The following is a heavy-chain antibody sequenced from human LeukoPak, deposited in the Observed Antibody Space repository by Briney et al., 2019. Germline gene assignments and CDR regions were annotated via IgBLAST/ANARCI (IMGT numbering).Heavy chain of an antibody. V-gene: IGHV3-23*01. D-gene: IGHD6-19*01. CDR2: ISGSGGST. J-gene: IGHJ4*02. CDR1: GFTFSSYA. CDR3: AKDPQWLVPRAGDYFDY. Sequence: GGSLRLSCAASGFTFSSYAMSWVRQAPGKGLEWVSAISGSGGSTYYADSVKGRFTISRDNSKNTLYLQMNSLRAEDTAVYYCAKDPQWLVPRAGDYFDYWGQGTLVTVSS.